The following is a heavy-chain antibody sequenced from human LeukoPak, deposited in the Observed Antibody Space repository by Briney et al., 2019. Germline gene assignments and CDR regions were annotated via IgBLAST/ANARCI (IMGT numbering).Heavy chain of an antibody. J-gene: IGHJ6*03. D-gene: IGHD3-22*01. V-gene: IGHV1-18*01. CDR2: ISAYNGNT. Sequence: ASVKVSCKVSGYTFTSYGISWVRQAPGQGLEWMGSISAYNGNTNDAQKLQGRVTMTTDTSTRTAYMELRSLRSDDTAVYYCARDPPYYYDSSGYYTYYYYYMDVWGKGTTVTVSS. CDR1: GYTFTSYG. CDR3: ARDPPYYYDSSGYYTYYYYYMDV.